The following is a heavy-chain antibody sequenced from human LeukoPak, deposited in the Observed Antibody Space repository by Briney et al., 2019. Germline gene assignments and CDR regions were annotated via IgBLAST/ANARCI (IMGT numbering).Heavy chain of an antibody. D-gene: IGHD6-13*01. CDR3: ARVLLRVAAASSDAFDI. J-gene: IGHJ3*02. CDR1: GFTFSSYG. CDR2: ISSSGSTI. Sequence: GGSLRLSCAASGFTFSSYGMHWVRQAPGKGLEWVSYISSSGSTIYYADSVKGRFTISRDNAKNSLYLQMNSLRAEDTAVYYCARVLLRVAAASSDAFDIWGQGTMVTVSS. V-gene: IGHV3-48*04.